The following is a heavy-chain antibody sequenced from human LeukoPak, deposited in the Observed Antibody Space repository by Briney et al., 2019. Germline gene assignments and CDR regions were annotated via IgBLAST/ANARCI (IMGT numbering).Heavy chain of an antibody. Sequence: TLSLTCTVSGGSISSSSYYWGWIRQPPGKGLEWIGSIYYSGSTNYNPSLKSRVTISVDTSKNQFSLKLSSVTAADTAVYYCARPVGSSWYVRFDPWGQGTLVTVSS. CDR3: ARPVGSSWYVRFDP. D-gene: IGHD6-13*01. CDR1: GGSISSSSYY. CDR2: IYYSGST. J-gene: IGHJ5*02. V-gene: IGHV4-39*07.